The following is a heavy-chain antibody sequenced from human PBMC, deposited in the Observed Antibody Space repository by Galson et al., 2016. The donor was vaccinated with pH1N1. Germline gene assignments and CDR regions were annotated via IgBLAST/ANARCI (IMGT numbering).Heavy chain of an antibody. J-gene: IGHJ4*02. D-gene: IGHD2-15*01. CDR3: ARNWWGIDY. CDR2: IDNDGRGT. Sequence: SLRLSCAASGFPFSDYWMHWVRQAPGKGLVWVARIDNDGRGTSHADSVRGRVAISRDNAENMLYLQMNSLRTDDTAVYYCARNWWGIDYWGQGALVTVSS. V-gene: IGHV3-74*01. CDR1: GFPFSDYW.